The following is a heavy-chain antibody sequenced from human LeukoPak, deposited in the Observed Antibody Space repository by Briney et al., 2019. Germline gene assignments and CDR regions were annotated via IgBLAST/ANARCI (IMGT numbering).Heavy chain of an antibody. Sequence: SETLSLTCAVSGGSISSSNWWSWVRQPPGKGLEWIGEIYHSGSTNYNPSLKSRVTISVDKSKNQFSLKLSSVTAADTAVYYCGRSYCSGGSCYPGYFDYWGQGTLVTVSS. D-gene: IGHD2-15*01. CDR1: GGSISSSNW. CDR2: IYHSGST. V-gene: IGHV4-4*02. CDR3: GRSYCSGGSCYPGYFDY. J-gene: IGHJ4*02.